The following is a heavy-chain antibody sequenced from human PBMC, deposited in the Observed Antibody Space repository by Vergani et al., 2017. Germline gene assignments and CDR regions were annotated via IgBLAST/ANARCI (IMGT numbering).Heavy chain of an antibody. CDR2: IKSKTDGGTT. CDR3: TTGVAVAAPRNY. J-gene: IGHJ4*02. Sequence: VQLVESGGGVVQPGRSLRLSCAASGFTFSNAWMSWVRQAPGKGLEWVGRIKSKTDGGTTDYAAPVKGRFTISRDDSKNTLYLQMNSLKTEDTAVYYCTTGVAVAAPRNYWGQGTLVTVSS. V-gene: IGHV3-15*01. D-gene: IGHD6-19*01. CDR1: GFTFSNAW.